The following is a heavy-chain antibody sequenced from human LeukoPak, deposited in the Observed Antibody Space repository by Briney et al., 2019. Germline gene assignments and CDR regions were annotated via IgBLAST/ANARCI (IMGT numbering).Heavy chain of an antibody. V-gene: IGHV1-8*03. D-gene: IGHD4-11*01. CDR3: VRIDYSNAFDI. CDR1: GDSFSDSY. Sequence: GASVKVSCKASGDSFSDSYIHWVRQATGQGLEWMGWMNPKTGNTGSAQKLQGRVTITGNTSISTAYMELSSLRSEDTAVYYCVRIDYSNAFDIWGQGTMVTVSS. CDR2: MNPKTGNT. J-gene: IGHJ3*02.